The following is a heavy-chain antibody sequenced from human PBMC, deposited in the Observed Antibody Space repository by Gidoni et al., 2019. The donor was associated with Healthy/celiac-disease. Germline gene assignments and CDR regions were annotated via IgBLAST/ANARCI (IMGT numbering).Heavy chain of an antibody. CDR3: AREGIAAAGMDV. D-gene: IGHD6-13*01. Sequence: QVQLQQWGAGLLKPSETLSLTCAVYGRSFSGYYWSWIRQPPGKGLEWIGEINHSGSTNYNPSLKSRVTISVDTSKNQFSLKLSSVTAADTAVYYCAREGIAAAGMDVWGKGTTVTVSS. CDR2: INHSGST. CDR1: GRSFSGYY. J-gene: IGHJ6*04. V-gene: IGHV4-34*01.